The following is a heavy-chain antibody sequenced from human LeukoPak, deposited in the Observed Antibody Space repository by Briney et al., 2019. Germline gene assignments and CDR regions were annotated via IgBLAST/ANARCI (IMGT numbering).Heavy chain of an antibody. CDR2: ISYDGSNK. Sequence: GRSLRLSCAASGFTFSSYGMHWVRQAPGKGLEWVAVISYDGSNKYYADSVKGRFTISRDNSKNTLYLQMNSLRAEDTAVYYCAKDLFRYCSGGSCSPLGYWGQGTLVTVSS. J-gene: IGHJ4*02. V-gene: IGHV3-30*18. D-gene: IGHD2-15*01. CDR1: GFTFSSYG. CDR3: AKDLFRYCSGGSCSPLGY.